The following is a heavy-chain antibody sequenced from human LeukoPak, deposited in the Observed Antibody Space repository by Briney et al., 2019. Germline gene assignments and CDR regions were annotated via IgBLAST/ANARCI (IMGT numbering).Heavy chain of an antibody. CDR3: AKDYCSGGSCYSGDYYMDV. CDR2: ISGSGGSR. Sequence: GGSLRLSCAASGFTFSSYAMSWVRQAPGKGVEWVSAISGSGGSRYDAESVKGRFTISRHNSKNTLYLQINSLRAEDTAVYSCAKDYCSGGSCYSGDYYMDVWGKGTPVTVSS. D-gene: IGHD2-15*01. J-gene: IGHJ6*03. V-gene: IGHV3-23*01. CDR1: GFTFSSYA.